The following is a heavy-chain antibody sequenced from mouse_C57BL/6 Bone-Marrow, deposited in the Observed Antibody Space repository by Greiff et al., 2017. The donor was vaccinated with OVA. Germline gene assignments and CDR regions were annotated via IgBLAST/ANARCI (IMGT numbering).Heavy chain of an antibody. J-gene: IGHJ2*01. CDR2: IYPGSGST. V-gene: IGHV1-55*01. CDR1: GYTFTSYW. CDR3: AREAITTVVATNYFDY. Sequence: QVQLQQSGAELVKPGASVKMSCKASGYTFTSYWITWVKQRPGQGLEWIGDIYPGSGSTNYNEKFKSKATLTVDTSSSTAYMQLSSLTSEDSAVYYCAREAITTVVATNYFDYWGQGTTLTVSS. D-gene: IGHD1-1*01.